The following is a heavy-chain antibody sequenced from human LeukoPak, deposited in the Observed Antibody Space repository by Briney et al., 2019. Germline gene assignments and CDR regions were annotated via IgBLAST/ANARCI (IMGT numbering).Heavy chain of an antibody. CDR1: GFTFSNSA. CDR2: IRGSGGST. D-gene: IGHD1-26*01. CDR3: PHSGPYAYY. J-gene: IGHJ4*02. V-gene: IGHV3-23*01. Sequence: TGGSLRLSCAASGFTFSNSAMNWVRQAPGKGLEWVSAIRGSGGSTYYADSVKGRFTISRDNSKNTLFLQMNSLRAEDTAVYYCPHSGPYAYYWGQGTLVTVSS.